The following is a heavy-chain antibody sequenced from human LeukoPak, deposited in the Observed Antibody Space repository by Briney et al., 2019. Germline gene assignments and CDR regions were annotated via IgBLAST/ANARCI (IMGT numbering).Heavy chain of an antibody. D-gene: IGHD4-23*01. CDR1: GFTFSSSA. V-gene: IGHV3-23*01. CDR3: AKLGGNVAF. CDR2: ISGSGGST. Sequence: GGSLRLSCAASGFTFSSSAMSWVRQAPGKGLEWVSSISGSGGSTYYVDSVKGRFTISRDNSKNTLHLQMNILRAEDTAAYYCAKLGGNVAFWGQGTLVTVSS. J-gene: IGHJ4*02.